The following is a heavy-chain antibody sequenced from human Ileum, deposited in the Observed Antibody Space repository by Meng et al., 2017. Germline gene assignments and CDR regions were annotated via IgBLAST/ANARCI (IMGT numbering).Heavy chain of an antibody. CDR2: IYHSGLV. J-gene: IGHJ4*02. V-gene: IGHV4-4*02. D-gene: IGHD4-23*01. CDR3: AANSGKKMHS. CDR1: GDSISTTNW. Sequence: QVQLQEPGPGLCKPSGTLSLTCAVSGDSISTTNWWNWVRQPPGEGLEWIGEIYHSGLVNYNLSLKSRVTLSIDKSKNQFSLKLISVTAADTGVYYCAANSGKKMHSWGQGTLVTVSS.